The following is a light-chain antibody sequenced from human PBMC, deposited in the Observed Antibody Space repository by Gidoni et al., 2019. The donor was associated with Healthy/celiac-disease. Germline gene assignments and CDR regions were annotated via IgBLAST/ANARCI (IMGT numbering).Light chain of an antibody. CDR2: KAS. CDR3: QQYNSYSYT. CDR1: QSISNW. J-gene: IGKJ2*01. V-gene: IGKV1-5*03. Sequence: DTQMTQSPSTLSASVGDRVTIACRASQSISNWLAWYQQKPGKAPKLLIYKASTLESGVPSRFSGSGSGTEFTLTISSLQPDDFATYYCQQYNSYSYTFGQGTKLEIK.